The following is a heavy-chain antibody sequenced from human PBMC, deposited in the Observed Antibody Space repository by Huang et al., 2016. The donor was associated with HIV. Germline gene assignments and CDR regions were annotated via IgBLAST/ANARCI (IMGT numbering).Heavy chain of an antibody. CDR2: INTHTWSP. J-gene: IGHJ4*02. Sequence: QVQLVQSGSELKKPGASVKVSCKASGYTFTSYAMNWGRQAPGQGLEWMGWINTHTWSPTYAQGCTGRFVFSLDTSVSTAYLQISSLKAEDTAVYYCARGLYSSSWAPFDYWGQGTLVTVSS. CDR1: GYTFTSYA. V-gene: IGHV7-4-1*02. D-gene: IGHD6-13*01. CDR3: ARGLYSSSWAPFDY.